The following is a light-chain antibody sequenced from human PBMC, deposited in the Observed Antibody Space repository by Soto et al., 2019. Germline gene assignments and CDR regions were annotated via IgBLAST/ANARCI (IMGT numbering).Light chain of an antibody. CDR2: AAS. CDR1: QSISSY. J-gene: IGKJ5*01. CDR3: QQSYSTHPIT. V-gene: IGKV1-39*01. Sequence: DVQMSQSPSSLSASVGYRFTITCRASQSISSYLNWYQQKPVKAPKLLXYAASSLQSGVPSRFSGSGSGTDFTLTISSLQHEDFANYYCQQSYSTHPITFGQGTRLEIK.